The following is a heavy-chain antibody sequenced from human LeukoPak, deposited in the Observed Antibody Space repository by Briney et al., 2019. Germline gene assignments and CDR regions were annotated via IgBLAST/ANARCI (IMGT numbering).Heavy chain of an antibody. CDR1: GFTFSSYW. CDR3: ASGSSSWAENFDY. Sequence: GGSLRLSCAASGFTFSSYWMHWVRQAPGKGLVWVSRINSDGSSTSYADSVKGRFTISRDNAKNTLYLQMNSLRAEDTAVYYCASGSSSWAENFDYWVQGTLVTVSS. D-gene: IGHD6-13*01. CDR2: INSDGSST. V-gene: IGHV3-74*01. J-gene: IGHJ4*02.